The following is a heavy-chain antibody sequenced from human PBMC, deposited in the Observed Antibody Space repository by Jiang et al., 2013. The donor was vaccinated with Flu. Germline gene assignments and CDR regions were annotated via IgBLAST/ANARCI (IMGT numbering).Heavy chain of an antibody. D-gene: IGHD6-13*01. J-gene: IGHJ3*02. Sequence: GLVKPSETLSLTCTVSGGSISSYYWSWIRQPPGKGLEWIGYIYTSGSTNYNPSLKSRVTISVDTSKNQFSLKLSSVTAADTAVYYCARDQGIAAAGPYAFDIWGQGTMVTVSS. CDR2: IYTSGST. CDR3: ARDQGIAAAGPYAFDI. CDR1: GGSISSYY. V-gene: IGHV4-4*09.